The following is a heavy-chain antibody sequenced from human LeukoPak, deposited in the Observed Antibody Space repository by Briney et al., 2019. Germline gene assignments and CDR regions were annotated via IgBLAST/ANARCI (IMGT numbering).Heavy chain of an antibody. CDR2: IYYSGST. CDR3: AILPSPYYYDGSAPDY. Sequence: SETLSLTCTVSGGSISSYSWSWIRQPPGKGLEWSGYIYYSGSTNSNPSLKSRVTIYVDTSKSQFSLKLSSVTAAATAVYFCAILPSPYYYDGSAPDYWGKGTLVTVSS. D-gene: IGHD3-22*01. V-gene: IGHV4-59*08. CDR1: GGSISSYS. J-gene: IGHJ4*02.